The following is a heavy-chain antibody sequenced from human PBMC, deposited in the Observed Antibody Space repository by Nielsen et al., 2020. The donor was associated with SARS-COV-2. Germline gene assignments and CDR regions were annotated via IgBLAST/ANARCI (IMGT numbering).Heavy chain of an antibody. CDR3: ARDQITMVRGVIDY. V-gene: IGHV3-33*05. J-gene: IGHJ4*02. CDR1: GFDFSHHG. CDR2: ISYEGRNR. D-gene: IGHD3-10*01. Sequence: GGSLRLSCAASGFDFSHHGIHWVRQAPGKGLEWVAHISYEGRNRGYADSVKGRFTISRDNAKNSLYLQMDSLRAEDTAVYYCARDQITMVRGVIDYWGQGTLVTVSS.